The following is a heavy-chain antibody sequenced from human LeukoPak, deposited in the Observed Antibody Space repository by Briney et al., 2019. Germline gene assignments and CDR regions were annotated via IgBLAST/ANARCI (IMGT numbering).Heavy chain of an antibody. CDR2: INPNSGNT. V-gene: IGHV1-8*03. J-gene: IGHJ5*02. CDR1: GYTFTGYY. Sequence: ASVKVSCKASGYTFTGYYMHWVRQAPGQGLEWMGWINPNSGNTGYAQKFQGRVTITRNTSISTAYMELSSLRSEDTAVYYCARVDSSGRGFDPWGQGTLVTVSS. CDR3: ARVDSSGRGFDP. D-gene: IGHD3-22*01.